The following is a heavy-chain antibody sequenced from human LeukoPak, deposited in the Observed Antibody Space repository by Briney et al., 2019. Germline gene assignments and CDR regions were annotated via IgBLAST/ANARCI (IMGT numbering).Heavy chain of an antibody. CDR2: ISGNGDST. V-gene: IGHV3-23*01. J-gene: IGHJ3*02. Sequence: GGSLRLSCAASGFTFRRYDMSWVRQAPGKGLEWVSVISGNGDSTYYVDSVKGRFTISRDNSKNTLYLQMNSLRAEDTAVYYCALYCSGGSCYSMGGAFDIWGQGTVVTVSS. CDR3: ALYCSGGSCYSMGGAFDI. D-gene: IGHD2-15*01. CDR1: GFTFRRYD.